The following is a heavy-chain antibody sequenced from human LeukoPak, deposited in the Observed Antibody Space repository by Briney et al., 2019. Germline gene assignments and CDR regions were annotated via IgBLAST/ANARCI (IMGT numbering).Heavy chain of an antibody. Sequence: GGSLRLSCAASGFTFSSYSMNWVRQAPGKGLEWVSSISSSSYIYYADSVKGRFTISRDNARNSLYLQMNSLRAEDTAVYYCARLGPGGWGQGTLVTVSS. CDR2: ISSSSYI. CDR1: GFTFSSYS. CDR3: ARLGPGG. J-gene: IGHJ4*02. D-gene: IGHD3-16*01. V-gene: IGHV3-21*01.